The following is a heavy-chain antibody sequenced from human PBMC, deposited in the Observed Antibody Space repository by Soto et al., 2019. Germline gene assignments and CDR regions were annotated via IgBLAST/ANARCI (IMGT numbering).Heavy chain of an antibody. CDR1: GFTFSTYT. V-gene: IGHV3-64D*06. J-gene: IGHJ4*02. Sequence: GGSLRLSCSASGFTFSTYTMHWVRQAPGKGLQYVSAISSNGDSTYYADSVKGRFTISRGNSKNTLYLQMSSLRAEDTAVYYCVKSTYYYGPSDYWGQGTLVTVSS. D-gene: IGHD3-10*01. CDR3: VKSTYYYGPSDY. CDR2: ISSNGDST.